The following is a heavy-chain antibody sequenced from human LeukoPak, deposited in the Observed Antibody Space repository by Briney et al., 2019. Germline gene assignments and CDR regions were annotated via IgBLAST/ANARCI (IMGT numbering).Heavy chain of an antibody. D-gene: IGHD1-26*01. Sequence: GGSLRLSCEASGSTLSNRWMTWVRQAPGKGLEWVATITQGGSDKFYVDSVKGRFTISGDNAKNSLYLQMNSLRAEDTAVYYCARDPFELWGQGTLVTVSS. V-gene: IGHV3-7*01. CDR3: ARDPFEL. CDR1: GSTLSNRW. CDR2: ITQGGSDK. J-gene: IGHJ4*02.